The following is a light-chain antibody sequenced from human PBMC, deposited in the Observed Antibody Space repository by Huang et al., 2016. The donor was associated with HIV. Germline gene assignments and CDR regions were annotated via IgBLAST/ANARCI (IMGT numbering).Light chain of an antibody. CDR3: QQYNDWPLLT. V-gene: IGKV3-15*01. CDR2: AAS. J-gene: IGKJ3*01. CDR1: QSVGSN. Sequence: EVVMSQSPVTLSVSPGERVTLSCRASQSVGSNLAWYQQTPGQAPRLLIYAASTRATGIPARFSGSGSGTEFTLTISSLQSEDFAVYFCQQYNDWPLLTFGPGTKVDIK.